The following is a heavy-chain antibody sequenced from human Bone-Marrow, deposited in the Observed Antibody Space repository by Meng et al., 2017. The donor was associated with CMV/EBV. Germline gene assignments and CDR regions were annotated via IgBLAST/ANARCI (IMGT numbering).Heavy chain of an antibody. V-gene: IGHV4-39*01. Sequence: SETLSLTFTVSGCSISSSSYYWGWIRQPPGKGLEWIGEINHSGSTNYNPSLKSRVTISVDTSKNQFSLKLSSVTAADTAVYYCARGQAAGGYVYIDYWGQGTRVTGSS. J-gene: IGHJ4*02. D-gene: IGHD5-12*01. CDR3: ARGQAAGGYVYIDY. CDR2: INHSGST. CDR1: GCSISSSSYY.